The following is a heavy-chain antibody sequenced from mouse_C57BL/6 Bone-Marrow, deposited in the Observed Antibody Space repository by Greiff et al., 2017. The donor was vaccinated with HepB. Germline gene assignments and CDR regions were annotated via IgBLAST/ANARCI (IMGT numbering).Heavy chain of an antibody. J-gene: IGHJ3*01. CDR2: ISYDGSN. V-gene: IGHV3-6*01. CDR3: AREGGSSPAY. Sequence: EVQLQESGPGLVKPSQSLSLTCSVTGYSITSGYYWNWIRQFPGNKLEWMGYISYDGSNNYNPSLKNRISITRDTSKNQFFLKLNSVTTEDTATYYCAREGGSSPAYWGQGTLVTVSA. D-gene: IGHD1-1*01. CDR1: GYSITSGYY.